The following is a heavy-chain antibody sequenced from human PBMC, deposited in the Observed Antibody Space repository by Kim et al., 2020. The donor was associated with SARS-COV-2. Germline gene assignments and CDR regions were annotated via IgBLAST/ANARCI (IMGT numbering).Heavy chain of an antibody. CDR3: ARGRARKWIQLWFLGYGMDV. D-gene: IGHD5-18*01. CDR2: MNPNSGNT. Sequence: ASVKVSCKASGYTFTSYDINWVRQATGQGLEWMGWMNPNSGNTGYAQKFQGRVTMTRNTSISTAYMELSSLRSEDTAVYYCARGRARKWIQLWFLGYGMDVWGQGTTVTVSS. V-gene: IGHV1-8*01. J-gene: IGHJ6*02. CDR1: GYTFTSYD.